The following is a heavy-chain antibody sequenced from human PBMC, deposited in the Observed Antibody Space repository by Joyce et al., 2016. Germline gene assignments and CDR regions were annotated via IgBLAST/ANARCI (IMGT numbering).Heavy chain of an antibody. V-gene: IGHV1-18*01. D-gene: IGHD6-6*01. CDR1: SYTFTNYG. CDR2: ISTHNGKT. J-gene: IGHJ4*02. Sequence: QVHLVQSGAEVKKPGASVKVSCKASSYTFTNYGITWVRQAPGQGLEWMGWISTHNGKTNYAQKFQGRVTFTTDTPTSTAYMELRSLRSDDTAVYYCARDRARVYLEFWGQGTLVTVSS. CDR3: ARDRARVYLEF.